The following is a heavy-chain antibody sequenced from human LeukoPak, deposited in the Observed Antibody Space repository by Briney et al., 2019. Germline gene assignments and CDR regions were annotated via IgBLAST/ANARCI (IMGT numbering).Heavy chain of an antibody. CDR3: ATKGGVVTFFGVANDAFDI. Sequence: GASVTVSCKVSGYTLTELSMHWVRQAPGKGLEWMGGFDPEDGETIYAQKFQGRVTMTEDTSTDTAYMELSSLRSEDTAVYYCATKGGVVTFFGVANDAFDIWGQGTMVTVSS. CDR2: FDPEDGET. CDR1: GYTLTELS. J-gene: IGHJ3*02. V-gene: IGHV1-24*01. D-gene: IGHD4-23*01.